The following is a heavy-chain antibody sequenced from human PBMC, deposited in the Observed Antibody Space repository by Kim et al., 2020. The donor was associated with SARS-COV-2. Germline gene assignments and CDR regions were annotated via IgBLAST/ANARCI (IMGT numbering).Heavy chain of an antibody. V-gene: IGHV3-74*01. Sequence: GGSLRLSCAASGFTLSSYWMHWVRQAPGKGLVWVSRINSDASSTSYADSVKGRFTISRDNARNTLYLQMNSLRAEDTAVYYCARSGLRGNWFDPWGQGTLVTVSS. CDR2: INSDASST. J-gene: IGHJ5*02. CDR1: GFTLSSYW. D-gene: IGHD3-10*01. CDR3: ARSGLRGNWFDP.